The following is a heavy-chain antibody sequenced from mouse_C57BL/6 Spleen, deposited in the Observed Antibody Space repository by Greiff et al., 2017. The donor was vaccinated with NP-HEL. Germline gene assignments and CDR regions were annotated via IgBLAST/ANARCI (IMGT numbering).Heavy chain of an antibody. J-gene: IGHJ4*01. V-gene: IGHV1-50*01. CDR2: IDPSDSYT. D-gene: IGHD2-5*01. Sequence: VQLQQPGAELVKPGASVKLSCKASGYTFTSYWMQWVKQRPGQGLEWIGEIDPSDSYTNYNQKFKGKATLTVDTSSSTAYMQLSSLTSEDSAVYYCARDSNRPMDYWGQGTSVTVSS. CDR3: ARDSNRPMDY. CDR1: GYTFTSYW.